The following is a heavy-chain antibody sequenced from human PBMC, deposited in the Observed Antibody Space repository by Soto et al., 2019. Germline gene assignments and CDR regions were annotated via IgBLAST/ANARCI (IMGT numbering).Heavy chain of an antibody. CDR3: ARDGGFMYSSSGYYYYYGMDV. CDR2: ISAYNGNT. Sequence: QVQLVQSGAEVKKPGASVKVSCKASGYTFTSYGISWVRQAPGQGLEWMGWISAYNGNTNYAQKLQGRVTMTTDTSTSTAYMELRSLRSDDTAVYYCARDGGFMYSSSGYYYYYGMDVWGQGTTVTVSS. J-gene: IGHJ6*02. V-gene: IGHV1-18*01. CDR1: GYTFTSYG. D-gene: IGHD6-6*01.